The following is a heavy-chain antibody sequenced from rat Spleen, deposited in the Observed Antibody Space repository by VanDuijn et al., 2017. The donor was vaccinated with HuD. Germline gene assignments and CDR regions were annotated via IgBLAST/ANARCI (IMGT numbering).Heavy chain of an antibody. CDR2: ISAGGGSA. CDR3: GRHAGYYSGDYVMDA. Sequence: EVQLVESGGGLVQPGRSLKLSCEASGFIFSNNYMAWVRQAPTKGLEWVAYISAGGGSAYYRDSVKGRFTISRDNAKSTLYLQMDGLRSEDTATYYCGRHAGYYSGDYVMDAWGQGASVTVSS. D-gene: IGHD1-1*01. J-gene: IGHJ4*01. CDR1: GFIFSNNY. V-gene: IGHV5-27*01.